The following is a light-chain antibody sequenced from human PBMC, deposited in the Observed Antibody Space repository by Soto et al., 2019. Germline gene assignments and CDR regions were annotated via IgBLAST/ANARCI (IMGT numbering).Light chain of an antibody. CDR1: QNINNW. Sequence: DIQMTQSTSTLSAFVGDTVTITCRASQNINNWLAWYQQKPGKAPKLLIYKASSLESGVPSKFSGSGSGTEFTLTISGLQPDDFATYYCQQYDTFSHTFGQGTKLEIK. CDR2: KAS. J-gene: IGKJ2*01. V-gene: IGKV1-5*03. CDR3: QQYDTFSHT.